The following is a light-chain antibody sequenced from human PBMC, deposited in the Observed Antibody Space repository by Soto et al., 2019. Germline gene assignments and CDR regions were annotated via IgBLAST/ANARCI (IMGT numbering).Light chain of an antibody. CDR1: QSVSNNY. CDR3: QQYGSSPPYT. Sequence: EVVLTQSPGTLSLSPGERATLSCRASQSVSNNYFAWYQQKPGQAPRLLIFGSSDRATGIPDRFSGSGSGTDFTLTISRLEPEYVAVYYCQQYGSSPPYTFGQGTKLEIK. J-gene: IGKJ2*01. CDR2: GSS. V-gene: IGKV3-20*01.